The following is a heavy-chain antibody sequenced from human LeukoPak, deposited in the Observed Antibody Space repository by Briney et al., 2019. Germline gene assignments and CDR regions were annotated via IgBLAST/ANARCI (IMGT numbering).Heavy chain of an antibody. D-gene: IGHD3-22*01. J-gene: IGHJ5*02. CDR3: ARDPVLYYYDSSAPIYHWFDP. CDR1: GFTFSDYY. CDR2: ISSSGSTI. Sequence: GGSLRLSCAASGFTFSDYYMSWIRQAPGKGLEWVSYISSSGSTIYYADSVKGRFTISRDNAKNSLYLQMNSLRAEDTAVYYCARDPVLYYYDSSAPIYHWFDPWGQGTLVTVSS. V-gene: IGHV3-11*01.